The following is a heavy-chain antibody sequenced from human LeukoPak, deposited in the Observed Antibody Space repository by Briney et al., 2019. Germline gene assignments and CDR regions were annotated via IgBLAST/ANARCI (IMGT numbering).Heavy chain of an antibody. CDR2: IYTSGST. CDR1: GGSISSYY. V-gene: IGHV4-4*08. CDR3: ARLNLPGGNSDAFDI. Sequence: PSETLSLTCTVSGGSISSYYWSWIRQPPGKGLEWIGRIYTSGSTNYNPSLKSRVTISVDTSKNQFSLKLSSVTAADTAVYYCARLNLPGGNSDAFDIWGQGTMVTVSS. D-gene: IGHD4-23*01. J-gene: IGHJ3*02.